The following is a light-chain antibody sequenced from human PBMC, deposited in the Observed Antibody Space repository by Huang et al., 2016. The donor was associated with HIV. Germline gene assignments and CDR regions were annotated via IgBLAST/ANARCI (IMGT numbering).Light chain of an antibody. Sequence: DIQMTQSPSTLSASVGDRVTIPCRASQRISSWLAWYQQKPGKAPKLLIYKASSLESGVPSRFSGSGSGTEFTLTISSLQPDDFATYYCQQYNSYSTFGQGTKLEIK. V-gene: IGKV1-5*03. J-gene: IGKJ2*01. CDR1: QRISSW. CDR2: KAS. CDR3: QQYNSYST.